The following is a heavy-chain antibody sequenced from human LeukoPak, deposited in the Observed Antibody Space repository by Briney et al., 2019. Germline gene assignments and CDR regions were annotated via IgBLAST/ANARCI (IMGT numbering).Heavy chain of an antibody. J-gene: IGHJ4*02. CDR2: IRGSGGST. V-gene: IGHV3-23*01. CDR3: ARLGVTYSFDY. CDR1: GFAFSSYA. D-gene: IGHD2-21*02. Sequence: GGSLRLSCAASGFAFSSYAMTWVRQAPGQGLEWVSSIRGSGGSTYYADSVKGRLTVSRANSKSMVYLQMSSLRAEETAVYYCARLGVTYSFDYWGQGALVTVSS.